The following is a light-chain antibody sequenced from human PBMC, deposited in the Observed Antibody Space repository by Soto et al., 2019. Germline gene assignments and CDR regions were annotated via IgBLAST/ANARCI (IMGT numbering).Light chain of an antibody. CDR1: SSDVGGYNY. V-gene: IGLV2-14*01. Sequence: QSALTHPASVSGSPGQSITISCTGTSSDVGGYNYVSWYQQYPGKAPKLMIYEVSNRPSGVSIRFSGSKSGNTASLTISGLQPEDEADYYCSSYTSSILVFGGGTKVTVL. J-gene: IGLJ3*02. CDR2: EVS. CDR3: SSYTSSILV.